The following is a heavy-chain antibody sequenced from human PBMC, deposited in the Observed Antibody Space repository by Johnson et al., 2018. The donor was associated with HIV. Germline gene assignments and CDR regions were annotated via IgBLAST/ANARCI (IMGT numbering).Heavy chain of an antibody. V-gene: IGHV3-33*08. D-gene: IGHD3-10*02. J-gene: IGHJ3*01. CDR1: GFTFSSYG. Sequence: VQLVESGGGVVQPGRSLRLSCAASGFTFSSYGMHWVRQAPGKGLEWVAVISYDGINKYYAESVKGRFTISRDNAKNSLYLQMNSLRAEDTALYYCARRLAQGSPIEYYVGAFDLWGQGTMVTVSS. CDR3: ARRLAQGSPIEYYVGAFDL. CDR2: ISYDGINK.